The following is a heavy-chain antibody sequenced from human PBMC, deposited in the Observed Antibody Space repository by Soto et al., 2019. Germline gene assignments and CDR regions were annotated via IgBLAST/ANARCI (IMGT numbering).Heavy chain of an antibody. CDR3: ARDFLGDPGAHFDY. J-gene: IGHJ4*02. Sequence: ASVKVSCKASGYRFTDYAIQWVRQAPGQSLEWLGWVNVHNGDTKYSQRFHDRVTITWDTSATTAYMELGSLRSEDTAVYYCARDFLGDPGAHFDYWGQGTLVPVSS. V-gene: IGHV1-3*01. CDR2: VNVHNGDT. CDR1: GYRFTDYA. D-gene: IGHD3-16*01.